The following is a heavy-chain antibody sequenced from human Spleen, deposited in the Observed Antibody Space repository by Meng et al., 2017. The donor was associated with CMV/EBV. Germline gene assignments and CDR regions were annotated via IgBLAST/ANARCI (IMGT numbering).Heavy chain of an antibody. Sequence: GESLKISCAASGFTFSNYGMHWVRQAPGKGLEWVAVIWYDGSNKYYADSMKGRFTISRDNSKNTLYLQMNSLRDEDTAVYYCARAESSSWYSDYYYGMDVWGQGTTVTVSS. J-gene: IGHJ6*02. V-gene: IGHV3-33*01. CDR2: IWYDGSNK. CDR1: GFTFSNYG. D-gene: IGHD6-13*01. CDR3: ARAESSSWYSDYYYGMDV.